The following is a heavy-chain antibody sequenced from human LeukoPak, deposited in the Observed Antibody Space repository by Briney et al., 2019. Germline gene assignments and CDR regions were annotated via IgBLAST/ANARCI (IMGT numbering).Heavy chain of an antibody. CDR2: VYGGGAT. V-gene: IGHV4-4*07. CDR3: ARDQSGSGGHNNDAFDF. D-gene: IGHD3-16*01. J-gene: IGHJ3*01. CDR1: GGSISTYY. Sequence: SETLSLTCNVSGGSISTYYWNWIRQPAGKGLEWIGRVYGGGATRYNPSFGSRVTMSADTSKNQVSLRLTSVTAADTAVYFCARDQSGSGGHNNDAFDFWGQGTMVAVSS.